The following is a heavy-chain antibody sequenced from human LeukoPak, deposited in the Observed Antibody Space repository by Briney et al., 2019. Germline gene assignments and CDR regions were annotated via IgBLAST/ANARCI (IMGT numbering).Heavy chain of an antibody. CDR3: ARERVTTTSFDY. J-gene: IGHJ4*02. Sequence: QSGGSLRLSCAASGFTFSRYSMNWVRQAPGKGLEWVANLKQDGSEKNYVDSVKGRFTISRDNAKNSLYLQMNSLRVEDTAVYYCARERVTTTSFDYWGQGVLVTVSS. V-gene: IGHV3-7*01. CDR1: GFTFSRYS. CDR2: LKQDGSEK. D-gene: IGHD2/OR15-2a*01.